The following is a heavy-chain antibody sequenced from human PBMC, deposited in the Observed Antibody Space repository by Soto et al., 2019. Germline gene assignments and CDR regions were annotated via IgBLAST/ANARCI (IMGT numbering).Heavy chain of an antibody. CDR1: GYSFTSYW. Sequence: EVQLVQSGAEVKKPGESLRISCKGSGYSFTSYWISWVRQMPGNGLEWMGRIDPSDSYTNDSPSFQGHVTISADKSISTAYLQWSSLKASDTAMYYCARAYCSGGSCYWFFDYWGQGTLVTVSS. J-gene: IGHJ4*02. D-gene: IGHD2-15*01. V-gene: IGHV5-10-1*01. CDR2: IDPSDSYT. CDR3: ARAYCSGGSCYWFFDY.